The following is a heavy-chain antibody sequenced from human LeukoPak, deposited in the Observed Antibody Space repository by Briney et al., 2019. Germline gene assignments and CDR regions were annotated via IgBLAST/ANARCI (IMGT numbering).Heavy chain of an antibody. CDR3: ATWRTAKTGFDY. Sequence: KPSETLSLPCTVSGGSISNNNYYWAWIRQPPGKGRECIGSIYYSGSPYYNPSLKSRVTISVDTSKNQFSLRLSSVTAADTAVYYCATWRTAKTGFDYWGQGTLVTVSS. D-gene: IGHD1-1*01. CDR1: GGSISNNNYY. J-gene: IGHJ4*02. V-gene: IGHV4-39*01. CDR2: IYYSGSP.